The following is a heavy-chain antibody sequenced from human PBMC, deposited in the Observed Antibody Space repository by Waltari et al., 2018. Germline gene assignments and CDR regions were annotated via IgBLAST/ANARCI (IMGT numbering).Heavy chain of an antibody. CDR1: GFTFANPA. J-gene: IGHJ4*02. CDR2: SSATGTRT. CDR3: AKAKTTGDGRHFDD. Sequence: EVNLLESGGGLIQPGGSLRLSCAGSGFTFANPALNWVRQAPGNGLEWVSHSSATGTRTYYATSVQGRFTVSRDNSKNTLYLQMHNLGVEDTALYYCAKAKTTGDGRHFDDWDQGTLVTVSS. V-gene: IGHV3-23*01. D-gene: IGHD1-1*01.